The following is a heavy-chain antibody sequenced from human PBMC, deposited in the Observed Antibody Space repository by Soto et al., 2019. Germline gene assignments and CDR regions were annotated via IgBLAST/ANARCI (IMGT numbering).Heavy chain of an antibody. V-gene: IGHV1-2*02. CDR3: ARDYGVTWNHGNCFDH. D-gene: IGHD1-1*01. Sequence: ASVKVSCKASGYTFTGYYMHWVRQAPGQGLEWMGWINPNSGGTNYAQKFQGRVTMTRDTSISTAYMELSSLRSDDTAVYYCARDYGVTWNHGNCFDHWGQGTLVTVSS. J-gene: IGHJ4*02. CDR1: GYTFTGYY. CDR2: INPNSGGT.